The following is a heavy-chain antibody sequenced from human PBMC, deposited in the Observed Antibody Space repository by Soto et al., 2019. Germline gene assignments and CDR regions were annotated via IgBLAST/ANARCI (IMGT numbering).Heavy chain of an antibody. CDR3: ARVGVSGSYSPVGWFDY. CDR2: ISYDGSNK. J-gene: IGHJ4*02. CDR1: GFTFSSYA. Sequence: QVQLVESGGGVVQPGRSPRLSCAASGFTFSSYAMHWVRQAPGKGLEWVAVISYDGSNKYYADSVKGRFTISRDNSKNTLYLQMNSLRAEDTAVYYCARVGVSGSYSPVGWFDYWGQGTLVTVSS. D-gene: IGHD3-10*01. V-gene: IGHV3-30-3*01.